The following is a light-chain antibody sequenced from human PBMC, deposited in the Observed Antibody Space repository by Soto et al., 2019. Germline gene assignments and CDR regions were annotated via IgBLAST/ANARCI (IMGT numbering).Light chain of an antibody. Sequence: QSVLTQPASVSGSPGQWITISCTGTSCDVGGYNYVSWYQQHPGKAPKLMIYDVSNRPSGVSNRFSGSKSGNTASLTISGLQAEDEADYYCSSYTSSSLYVFGTGTKLTVL. CDR3: SSYTSSSLYV. CDR1: SCDVGGYNY. V-gene: IGLV2-14*01. CDR2: DVS. J-gene: IGLJ1*01.